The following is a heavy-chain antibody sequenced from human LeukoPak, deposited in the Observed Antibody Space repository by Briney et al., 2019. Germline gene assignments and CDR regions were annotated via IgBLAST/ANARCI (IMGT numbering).Heavy chain of an antibody. CDR2: INHARIT. D-gene: IGHD1-26*01. CDR1: GGSFSPYY. J-gene: IGHJ6*02. Sequence: SETLSLTCSVSGGSFSPYYWTWVRQSPGTGLEWIGEINHARITNYNPSLQSRTTISVDTSNNQFSLTLTSVTAADTAVYFCARKNAQVQGAVYYNYYGMDVWGQGTTVTVSS. CDR3: ARKNAQVQGAVYYNYYGMDV. V-gene: IGHV4-34*01.